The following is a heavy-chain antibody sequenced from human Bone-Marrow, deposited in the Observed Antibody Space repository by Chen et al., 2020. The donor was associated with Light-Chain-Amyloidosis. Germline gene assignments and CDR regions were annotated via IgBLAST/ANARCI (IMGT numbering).Heavy chain of an antibody. CDR3: TRDSLVASVRGMDV. V-gene: IGHV3-49*04. CDR1: GFTFGDYA. CDR2: IRPKAYGGTT. Sequence: VESWGGLVQPGRSLRLSCIGSGFTFGDYAMSWVRQAPGKGLEWVGFIRPKAYGGTTDYAASVKGRFTISRDDSKSIAYLQMNSLKTEDTALYYCTRDSLVASVRGMDVWGKGTTVIVSS. D-gene: IGHD5-12*01. J-gene: IGHJ6*04.